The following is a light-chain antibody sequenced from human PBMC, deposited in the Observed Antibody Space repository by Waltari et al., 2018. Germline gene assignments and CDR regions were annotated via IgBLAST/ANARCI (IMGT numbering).Light chain of an antibody. V-gene: IGLV2-14*01. J-gene: IGLJ2*01. CDR3: SSYTSSGVV. Sequence: QSALTQPASVSGSPGQAIIISCTGTGSDVGGYDFVSWYQQYPGNAPRLIIYAVYNPPSGVSNRFSGSKSDNTASLTSSGLQAEDESVYYCSSYTSSGVVFGGGTKLTVL. CDR1: GSDVGGYDF. CDR2: AVY.